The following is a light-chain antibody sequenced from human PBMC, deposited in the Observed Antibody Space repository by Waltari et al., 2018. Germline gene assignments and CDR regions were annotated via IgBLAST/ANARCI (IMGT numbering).Light chain of an antibody. CDR3: VLYMGSGISV. V-gene: IGLV8-61*01. J-gene: IGLJ3*02. CDR2: STN. CDR1: SGSVSTNFY. Sequence: QTVVTQEPSFSVSPGGTVTLTCGLISGSVSTNFYPTWYQQTPGQAPLTLIYSTNARSSGVPDRFSGSILGNKAALAITGAQADDESDYYCVLYMGSGISVFGGGTKLTVL.